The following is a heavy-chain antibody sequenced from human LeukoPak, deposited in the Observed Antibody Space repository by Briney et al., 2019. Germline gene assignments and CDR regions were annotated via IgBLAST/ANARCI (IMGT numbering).Heavy chain of an antibody. V-gene: IGHV3-23*01. D-gene: IGHD3-10*01. CDR3: AKGMVRGVIITVVDY. CDR1: GFTFSSYA. J-gene: IGHJ4*02. CDR2: ISGSGGST. Sequence: GGSLRLSCAASGFTFSSYAMSWVRQAPGKGLEWGSAISGSGGSTYYADSVKGRFTISRDNSKNTLYLQMNSLRAEDTAVYYCAKGMVRGVIITVVDYWSQGALVTVSS.